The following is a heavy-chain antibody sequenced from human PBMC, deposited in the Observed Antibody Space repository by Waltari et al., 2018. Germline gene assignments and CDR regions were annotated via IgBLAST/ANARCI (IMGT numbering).Heavy chain of an antibody. V-gene: IGHV4-4*02. Sequence: QVQLQESGPGLVKPSGTMSRTCAVPGGSISSRNWWSCVRQPPGKGLEWIGEIYHSGSTNYNPSIKSRVTISVDKSKNQFSLKLSSVTAADTAVYYCASADYYDSSGASLYGMDVWGQGTTVTVSS. CDR2: IYHSGST. CDR1: GGSISSRNW. CDR3: ASADYYDSSGASLYGMDV. D-gene: IGHD3-22*01. J-gene: IGHJ6*02.